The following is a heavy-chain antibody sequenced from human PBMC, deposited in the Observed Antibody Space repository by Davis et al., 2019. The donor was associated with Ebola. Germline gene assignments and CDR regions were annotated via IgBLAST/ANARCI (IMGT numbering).Heavy chain of an antibody. CDR3: AHSGINLTGYPNRYFDY. V-gene: IGHV2-5*02. D-gene: IGHD3-9*01. CDR1: GFSLNTRGVG. CDR2: IYWAYDK. J-gene: IGHJ4*02. Sequence: SGPTLVKPTQTLTLACNFSGFSLNTRGVGVGWIRQPPGKALEGLALIYWAYDKRYNPSLKSRLTITKDSSKNHVVLTMTNMDPADTATYFCAHSGINLTGYPNRYFDYWGRGTLVTVAS.